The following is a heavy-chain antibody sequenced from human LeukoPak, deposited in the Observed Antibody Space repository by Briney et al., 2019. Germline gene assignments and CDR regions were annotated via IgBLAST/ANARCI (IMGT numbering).Heavy chain of an antibody. D-gene: IGHD3-10*01. CDR1: GFTFSSYA. CDR3: AKYFASGSYYKLPH. J-gene: IGHJ1*01. Sequence: GGSLRLSCAASGFTFSSYAMSWVRQAPGKGLECVSGISGRGDNTYYADSVKGRFTISRDNSKNTLYLQMNSLRAEDTAVYYCAKYFASGSYYKLPHWGQGTLVTVSS. V-gene: IGHV3-23*01. CDR2: ISGRGDNT.